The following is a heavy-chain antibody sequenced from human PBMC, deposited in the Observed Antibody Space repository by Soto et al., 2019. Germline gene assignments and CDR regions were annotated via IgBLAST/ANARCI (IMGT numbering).Heavy chain of an antibody. J-gene: IGHJ4*02. V-gene: IGHV4-61*01. CDR1: GGSVSSGSYY. CDR3: ARVNDYGDQGNYFDY. D-gene: IGHD4-17*01. Sequence: SETLFLTCTVSGGSVSSGSYYWSWIRQPPGKGLEWIGYIYYSGSTNYNPSLKSRVTISVDTSKNQFSLKLSSVTAADTAVYYCARVNDYGDQGNYFDYWGQGTLVTVSS. CDR2: IYYSGST.